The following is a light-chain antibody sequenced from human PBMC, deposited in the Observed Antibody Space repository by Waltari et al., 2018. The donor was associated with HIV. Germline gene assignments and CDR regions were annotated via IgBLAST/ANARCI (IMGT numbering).Light chain of an antibody. J-gene: IGKJ5*01. CDR2: GAA. Sequence: EIVMIQSPGTLSVSPGERATLSCRARESVNSNLAWYQQKPGQAPRHLIFGAATRATGIAARFSGSASGTEFTLTISRLQSEDFAVYYCQKYYKWPLTFGQGTRLEIK. CDR3: QKYYKWPLT. CDR1: ESVNSN. V-gene: IGKV3D-15*01.